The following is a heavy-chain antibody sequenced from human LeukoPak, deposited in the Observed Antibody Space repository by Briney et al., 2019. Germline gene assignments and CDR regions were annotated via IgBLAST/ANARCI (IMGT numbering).Heavy chain of an antibody. Sequence: SETLSLTCTASGGSISSSSYYWGWIRQPPGKGLEWIVSIYYSGSTYYNPSLKSRVTISVDTSKNQFSLKLSSVTAADTAVYYCARPSEEVEMDPYYVDYWGQGTLVTVSS. V-gene: IGHV4-39*01. CDR1: GGSISSSSYY. CDR3: ARPSEEVEMDPYYVDY. J-gene: IGHJ4*02. CDR2: IYYSGST. D-gene: IGHD5-24*01.